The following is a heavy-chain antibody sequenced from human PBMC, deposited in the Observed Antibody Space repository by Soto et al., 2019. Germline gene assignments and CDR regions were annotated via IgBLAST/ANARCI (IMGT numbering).Heavy chain of an antibody. J-gene: IGHJ4*02. V-gene: IGHV4-59*01. CDR2: LSYSEST. D-gene: IGHD3-10*01. Sequence: RSLTCTVSGDSISGYSWSWIRQPPGKGLEWIGYLSYSESTTSTPSLKSRVTISVDTSKNQFSLELSSVTAADTAVYFCARDGGTYLTRYFDSWGQGALVTVSS. CDR1: GDSISGYS. CDR3: ARDGGTYLTRYFDS.